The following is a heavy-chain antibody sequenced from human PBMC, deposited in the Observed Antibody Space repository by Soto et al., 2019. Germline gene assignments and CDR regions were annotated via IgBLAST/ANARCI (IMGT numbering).Heavy chain of an antibody. CDR1: GYIFSDYV. J-gene: IGHJ4*01. CDR2: IYGDNTYT. CDR3: ARDLGGWPDY. D-gene: IGHD2-15*01. V-gene: IGHV1-3*01. Sequence: ASVKVSCKTSGYIFSDYVIHWVRQAPGQRPEWMGYIYGDNTYTKYSEKFQGRVTITRDTSASTAYMELSSLRSEDTAVYYCARDLGGWPDYWG.